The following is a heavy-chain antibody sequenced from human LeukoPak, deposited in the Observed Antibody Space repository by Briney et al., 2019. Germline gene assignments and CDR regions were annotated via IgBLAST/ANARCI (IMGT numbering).Heavy chain of an antibody. CDR3: AKDRDYYGSGTGMDV. D-gene: IGHD3-10*01. CDR2: ISSSSSYI. V-gene: IGHV3-21*01. CDR1: GFTFSSYS. Sequence: PGGSLRLSCAASGFTFSSYSMNWVRQAPGKGLEWVSSISSSSSYIYYADSVKGRFTISRDNAKNSLYLQMNSLRAEDTAVYYCAKDRDYYGSGTGMDVWGQGTTVTVSS. J-gene: IGHJ6*02.